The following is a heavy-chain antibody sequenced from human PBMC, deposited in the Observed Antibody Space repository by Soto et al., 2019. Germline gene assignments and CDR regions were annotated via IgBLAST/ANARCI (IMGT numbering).Heavy chain of an antibody. CDR3: ANLPLYGSGFDC. J-gene: IGHJ4*02. D-gene: IGHD3-10*01. V-gene: IGHV3-9*01. CDR1: GFTFDDYA. CDR2: ISWNGAAT. Sequence: EVQLVESGGGLVQPGGSLRLSCAASGFTFDDYAIHWVRQAPGKGLEWVSGISWNGAATGYVDSVKGRFSISRDNTKNTLYLQMDRLRSEDTAVYYCANLPLYGSGFDCWGQGTLVTVSS.